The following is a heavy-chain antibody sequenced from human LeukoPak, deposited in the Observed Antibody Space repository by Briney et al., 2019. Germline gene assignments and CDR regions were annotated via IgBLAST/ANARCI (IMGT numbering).Heavy chain of an antibody. CDR1: GFTFGDYA. CDR3: TRDPVWNVFDI. D-gene: IGHD1-14*01. CDR2: IRSKTYGGTA. Sequence: GGSLRLSCTASGFTFGDYAMSWFRQAPGKGLEWVGFIRSKTYGGTAVHAASVKVRFIISRDDSKSIAYLQMYRLKTEDTAVYYCTRDPVWNVFDIWGQGTMVTVSS. J-gene: IGHJ3*02. V-gene: IGHV3-49*03.